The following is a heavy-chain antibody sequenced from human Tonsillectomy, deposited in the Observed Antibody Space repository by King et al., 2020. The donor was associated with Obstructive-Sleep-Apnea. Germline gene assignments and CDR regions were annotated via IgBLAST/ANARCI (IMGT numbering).Heavy chain of an antibody. CDR2: INHSGST. CDR1: GGSFSGYY. J-gene: IGHJ4*02. D-gene: IGHD4-11*01. V-gene: IGHV4-34*01. Sequence: VQLQQWGAVLLKPSETLSLTCAVYGGSFSGYYWSWIRQPPGKGLEWIGEINHSGSTNYNPSLKSRVTISVDTSKNQFSLKLSSVTAADTAVYYCARLYSNYAYWGQGTLVTVSS. CDR3: ARLYSNYAY.